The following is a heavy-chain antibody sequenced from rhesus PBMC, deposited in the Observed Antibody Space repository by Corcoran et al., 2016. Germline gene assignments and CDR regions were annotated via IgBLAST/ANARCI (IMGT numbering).Heavy chain of an antibody. CDR3: ARHFTSSHFDY. D-gene: IGHD6-43*01. Sequence: QVELQESGPAVVKPSETLSLTCAVSGGSISSDNRWTWILSSPGKGLEWLALIHGSSWGAEYNPSLKSRVAISMDTSKNQFSLKLSSVTAADTAVYYCARHFTSSHFDYWGRGVLVTVSS. CDR2: IHGSSWGA. J-gene: IGHJ4*01. V-gene: IGHV4-93*02. CDR1: GGSISSDNR.